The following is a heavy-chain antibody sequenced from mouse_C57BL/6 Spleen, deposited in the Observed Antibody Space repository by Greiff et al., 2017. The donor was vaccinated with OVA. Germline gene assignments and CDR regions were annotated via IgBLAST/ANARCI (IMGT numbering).Heavy chain of an antibody. Sequence: QVQLQQSGPELVKPGASVKISCKASGYTFTDYYINWVKQRPGQGLEWIGWIFPGSGSTYYNEKFKGQATLTVDKSSSTAYMLLSSLTSEESAVYVCARYGNYVGWYFDVWGTGTTVTVSS. J-gene: IGHJ1*03. CDR3: ARYGNYVGWYFDV. V-gene: IGHV1-75*01. CDR2: IFPGSGST. D-gene: IGHD2-1*01. CDR1: GYTFTDYY.